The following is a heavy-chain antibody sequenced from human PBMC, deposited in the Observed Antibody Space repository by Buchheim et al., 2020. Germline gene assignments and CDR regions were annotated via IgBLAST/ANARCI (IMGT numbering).Heavy chain of an antibody. Sequence: QVQLVQSGAEVKKPGASVKFSCRASGYSFTNYYMHWVRQAPGQGLEWMGMLIPRDGRTTYAQKFQGRVTMTRDTSTNKVYMELSGLKSEVTAVYFCARGACIGGGCNSAAGDSWGQGTL. CDR2: LIPRDGRT. J-gene: IGHJ4*02. CDR3: ARGACIGGGCNSAAGDS. D-gene: IGHD2-15*01. CDR1: GYSFTNYY. V-gene: IGHV1-46*01.